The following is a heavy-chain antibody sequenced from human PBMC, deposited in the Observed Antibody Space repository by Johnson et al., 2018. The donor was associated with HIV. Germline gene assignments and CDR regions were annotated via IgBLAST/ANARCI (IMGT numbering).Heavy chain of an antibody. CDR2: IKQDGSEK. Sequence: EMQLVESGGGVVQPGGSLRLSCEASGFTFSSYAMHWVRQAPGKGLEWVANIKQDGSEKYYVDSVKGRFTISRDNAKNSLYLQMNSLRAEDTAVYYCAKNQEVSREDAFDIWGQGTMVTVSS. CDR3: AKNQEVSREDAFDI. J-gene: IGHJ3*02. CDR1: GFTFSSYA. D-gene: IGHD3-3*02. V-gene: IGHV3-7*03.